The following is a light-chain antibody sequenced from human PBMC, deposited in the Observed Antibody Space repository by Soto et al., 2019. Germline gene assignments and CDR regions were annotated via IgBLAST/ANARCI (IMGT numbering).Light chain of an antibody. J-gene: IGLJ3*02. CDR3: QSYDSSLRDWV. CDR1: SSNIGANYD. CDR2: ANI. Sequence: QLVLTQPPSVSGAPGQRVTISCTGSSSNIGANYDVHWYQQLPGTAPKLLINANINRPSGVPDRFSGSKSGTSASLAITGLQAEDEADYYCQSYDSSLRDWVFGGGTKLTVL. V-gene: IGLV1-40*01.